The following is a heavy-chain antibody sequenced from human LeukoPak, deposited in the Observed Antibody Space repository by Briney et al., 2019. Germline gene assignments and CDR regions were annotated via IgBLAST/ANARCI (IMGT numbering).Heavy chain of an antibody. CDR2: VYAGDSDT. D-gene: IGHD3-9*01. CDR3: ARHQNDILTGSDY. Sequence: ESLKISCKGSGYTFTDYWIGWVRQMPGKGLEWMGIVYAGDSDTRYSQSFQGQVTISVDKSISTAYLQWSSLKASDTAMYYCARHQNDILTGSDYWGQGTPVTVSS. J-gene: IGHJ4*02. V-gene: IGHV5-51*01. CDR1: GYTFTDYW.